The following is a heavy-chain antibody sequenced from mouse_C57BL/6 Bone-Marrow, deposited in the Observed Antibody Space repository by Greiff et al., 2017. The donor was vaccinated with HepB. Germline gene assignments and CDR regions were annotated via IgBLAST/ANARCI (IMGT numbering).Heavy chain of an antibody. Sequence: QVTLKESGPGILQPSQTLSLTCSFSVFSLSTFGMGVSWIRQPSGKGLEWLAHIYWDEDKHYKPSLKSRLTISKDTSNNQVFLKITTVDTADTATYYSARRKKGIYYGNYFYAMDYWGQGTSVTVSS. D-gene: IGHD2-1*01. V-gene: IGHV8-9*01. CDR2: IYWDEDK. CDR1: VFSLSTFGMG. CDR3: ARRKKGIYYGNYFYAMDY. J-gene: IGHJ4*01.